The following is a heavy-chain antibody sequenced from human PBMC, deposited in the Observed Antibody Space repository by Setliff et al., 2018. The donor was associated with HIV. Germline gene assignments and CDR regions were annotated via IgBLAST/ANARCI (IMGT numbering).Heavy chain of an antibody. CDR1: GGSITSYY. V-gene: IGHV4-59*01. CDR3: ARAPLGDIVVVPAHFDS. CDR2: IYYSGRT. Sequence: TSETLSLTCTVSGGSITSYYWSWIRQPPGEGLDWIGYIYYSGRTNYNPSLKSRVTISLDTSKNQFSLKLRSVTAADTAVYYCARAPLGDIVVVPAHFDSWGQGTLVTVSS. D-gene: IGHD2-2*01. J-gene: IGHJ4*01.